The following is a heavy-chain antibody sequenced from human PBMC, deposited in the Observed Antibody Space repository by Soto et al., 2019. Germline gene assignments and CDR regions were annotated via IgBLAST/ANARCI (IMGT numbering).Heavy chain of an antibody. CDR3: ARFDGGDYSFDY. J-gene: IGHJ4*02. CDR2: IYYSGST. V-gene: IGHV4-59*01. Sequence: SETLSLTCTVSGGSISSYYWSWIRQPPGKGLEWIGYIYYSGSTNYNPSLKSRVTISVDTSKNQFSLKLSSVTAADTAVYYCARFDGGDYSFDYWGQGTLVTVSS. CDR1: GGSISSYY. D-gene: IGHD4-17*01.